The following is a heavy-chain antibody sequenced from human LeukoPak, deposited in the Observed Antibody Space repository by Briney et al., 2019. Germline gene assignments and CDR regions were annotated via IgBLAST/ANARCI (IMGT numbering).Heavy chain of an antibody. CDR1: GGSFSGYY. Sequence: PSETLSLTCAVYGGSFSGYYWSWIRQPPGKGLEWIGEINHSGSTNYNPSLKSRVTISVDTSKNQFSLKLSSVTAADTAVYYCARERAARYYYYYGMDVWGQGTTVTVSS. D-gene: IGHD6-6*01. CDR2: INHSGST. J-gene: IGHJ6*02. CDR3: ARERAARYYYYYGMDV. V-gene: IGHV4-34*01.